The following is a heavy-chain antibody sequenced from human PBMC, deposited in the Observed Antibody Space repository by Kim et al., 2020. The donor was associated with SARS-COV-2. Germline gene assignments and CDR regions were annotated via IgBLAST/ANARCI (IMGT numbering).Heavy chain of an antibody. J-gene: IGHJ4*02. CDR2: IKQDGSEK. CDR3: ARGSGWYNY. D-gene: IGHD6-19*01. CDR1: GFTFISYW. Sequence: GGSLRLSCAASGFTFISYWMSWVRQAPGKGLEWVANIKQDGSEKYYVDSVKGRFTISRDNAKNSLYLQMNSLRAEDTAVYYCARGSGWYNYWGQGTLVTVSS. V-gene: IGHV3-7*01.